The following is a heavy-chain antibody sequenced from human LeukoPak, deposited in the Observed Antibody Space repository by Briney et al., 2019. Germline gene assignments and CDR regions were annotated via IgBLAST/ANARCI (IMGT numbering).Heavy chain of an antibody. CDR3: ARSIERNGLDV. D-gene: IGHD6-6*01. CDR2: ISSSSSYI. J-gene: IGHJ6*02. V-gene: IGHV3-21*01. Sequence: GGSLRLSCAACGFTFSSYSMNWVRQAPGKGLEGVSSISSSSSYIYYADSVKGRFTISRDNAKNSLYLQMNSLRAEDTAVSYRARSIERNGLDVWGQGTTVTVSS. CDR1: GFTFSSYS.